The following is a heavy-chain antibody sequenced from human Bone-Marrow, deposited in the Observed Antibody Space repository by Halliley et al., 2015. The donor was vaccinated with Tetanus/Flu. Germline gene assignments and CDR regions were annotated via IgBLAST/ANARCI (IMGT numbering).Heavy chain of an antibody. J-gene: IGHJ4*02. Sequence: TLSLTCTVSGGSVSSTSHYWSWIRQPPGKGLEWIGYIYYTGNTNYNPSLKSRVTMSVDTSKNHFSLNLGSVTAADTAVYYCARGASSAYDFWGQGALISVSS. CDR1: GGSVSSTSHY. V-gene: IGHV4-61*03. D-gene: IGHD2-15*01. CDR3: ARGASSAYDF. CDR2: IYYTGNT.